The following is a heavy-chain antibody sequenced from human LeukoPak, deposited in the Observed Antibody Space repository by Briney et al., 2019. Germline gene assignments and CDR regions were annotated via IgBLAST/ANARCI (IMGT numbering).Heavy chain of an antibody. CDR1: GFTFSDFT. J-gene: IGHJ3*02. Sequence: GGSLRLSCAVAGFTFSDFTMNWIRQAPGKGLEWISYITKSGYSKFYADSVKGRLTISRDTAKNSLYLQMNSLRSEDTAVYYCVRDQAYAFDMWGQGTMVSVS. CDR3: VRDQAYAFDM. V-gene: IGHV3-48*01. CDR2: ITKSGYSK.